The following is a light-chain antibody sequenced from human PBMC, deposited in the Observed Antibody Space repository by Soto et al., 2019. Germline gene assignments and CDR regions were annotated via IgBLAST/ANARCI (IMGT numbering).Light chain of an antibody. CDR3: NQNDSCPQT. CDR1: QSILYSSNNKNC. V-gene: IGKV4-1*01. J-gene: IGKJ1*01. Sequence: DIVMTQSPDSLVVSLGERATINGKSSQSILYSSNNKNCLAWYQQKPGQPPKLHSYWASTRESGIPERYSGIGSGTDYTLTISSRQTEGVTFYYCNQNDSCPQTFGQGAKVEIK. CDR2: WAS.